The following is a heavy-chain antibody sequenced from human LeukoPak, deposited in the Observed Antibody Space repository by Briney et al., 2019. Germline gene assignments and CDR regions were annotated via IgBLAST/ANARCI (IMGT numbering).Heavy chain of an antibody. V-gene: IGHV4-34*01. D-gene: IGHD6-19*01. CDR1: GGSFSGYY. CDR3: ARGLKYSSGHEGLDY. CDR2: INHSGST. Sequence: SETLSLTCAVYGGSFSGYYWSWIRQPPGKGLEWIGEINHSGSTNYNPSLKSRVTISVDTSKNQFSLKLSSVTAADPAVYYCARGLKYSSGHEGLDYWGQGTLVTVSS. J-gene: IGHJ4*02.